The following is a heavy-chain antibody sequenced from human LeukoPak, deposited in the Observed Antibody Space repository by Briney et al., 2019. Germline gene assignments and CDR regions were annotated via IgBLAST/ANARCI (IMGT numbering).Heavy chain of an antibody. CDR2: IRYDGSNK. CDR3: AKGGGYEAQYYYYYLDV. J-gene: IGHJ6*03. CDR1: GFTFSSYG. V-gene: IGHV3-30*02. Sequence: GGSLRLSCAASGFTFSSYGMYWVRQAPGKGLEWVAFIRYDGSNKYYADSVKGRFTVSRDNSKNTLYLQMKSLRAEDTAVYYCAKGGGYEAQYYYYYLDVWGKGTRSPSP. D-gene: IGHD5-12*01.